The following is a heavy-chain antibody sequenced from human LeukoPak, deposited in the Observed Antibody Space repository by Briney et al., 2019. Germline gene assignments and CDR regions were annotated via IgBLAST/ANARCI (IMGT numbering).Heavy chain of an antibody. J-gene: IGHJ3*02. D-gene: IGHD2-15*01. Sequence: PWGSLRLSCAASGFTFSSYAMSWVRQAPGKGLEWVSAISGSGGSTYYADSVKGRFTISRDNSKNTLYLQMNSLRAKDTALYYCAKAVVADSGRLGRIWGQGTMVTVSS. V-gene: IGHV3-23*01. CDR1: GFTFSSYA. CDR2: ISGSGGST. CDR3: AKAVVADSGRLGRI.